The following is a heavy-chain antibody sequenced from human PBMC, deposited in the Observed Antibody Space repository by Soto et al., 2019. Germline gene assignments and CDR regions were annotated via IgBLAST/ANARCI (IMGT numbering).Heavy chain of an antibody. CDR2: ISYNGKNV. J-gene: IGHJ6*02. Sequence: GGSLRISCAASGFNFRTYAMSWVRQAPGKGLDWVAVISYNGKNVHYADSLKGRFTISRDNSKNTVFLQMNSLTPEDTAVYYCAKDRSYIAIVEMATTGMDVWGQGTTVTVSS. CDR3: AKDRSYIAIVEMATTGMDV. D-gene: IGHD3-10*01. V-gene: IGHV3-30*18. CDR1: GFNFRTYA.